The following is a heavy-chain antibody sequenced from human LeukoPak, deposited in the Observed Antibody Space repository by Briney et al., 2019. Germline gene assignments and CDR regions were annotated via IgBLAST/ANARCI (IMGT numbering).Heavy chain of an antibody. CDR2: INPNSGGT. J-gene: IGHJ4*02. CDR1: GYTFTSYY. V-gene: IGHV1-2*02. Sequence: ASVKVSCKASGYTFTSYYMHWVRQAPGQGLEWMGWINPNSGGTNYAQKFQGRVTMTRDTSISTAYMELSRLRSDDTAVYYCARASKSSGWAFDYWGQGTLVTVSS. CDR3: ARASKSSGWAFDY. D-gene: IGHD6-19*01.